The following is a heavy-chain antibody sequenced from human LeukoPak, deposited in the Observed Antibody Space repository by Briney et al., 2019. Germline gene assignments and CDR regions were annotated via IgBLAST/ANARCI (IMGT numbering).Heavy chain of an antibody. V-gene: IGHV3-48*01. CDR2: ISSSSSTI. J-gene: IGHJ4*02. D-gene: IGHD5-18*01. Sequence: PGGSLRLSCAASGFTFSSYSMNWVRQAPGKGLEWVSYISSSSSTIYYADSVKGRFTISRDNAKNSLYLQINSLRAEDTAVYYCARDLHSYGYWGQGTLVTVSS. CDR3: ARDLHSYGY. CDR1: GFTFSSYS.